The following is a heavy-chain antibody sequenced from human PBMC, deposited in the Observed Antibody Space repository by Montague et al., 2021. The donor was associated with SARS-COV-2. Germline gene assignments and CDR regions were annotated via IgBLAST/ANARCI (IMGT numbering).Heavy chain of an antibody. CDR2: INYSGST. D-gene: IGHD6-13*01. V-gene: IGHV4-59*01. CDR3: ARAPIYRSSWYAYFDY. CDR1: GDSMNNYY. J-gene: IGHJ4*02. Sequence: SETLSLTCTVSGDSMNNYYWSWISQPPGKGLEWIGHINYSGSTHXNPSLQSRVTLSKDTSKNQFSLRLTSVTAADTAMYFCARAPIYRSSWYAYFDYWGQGTLVTVSS.